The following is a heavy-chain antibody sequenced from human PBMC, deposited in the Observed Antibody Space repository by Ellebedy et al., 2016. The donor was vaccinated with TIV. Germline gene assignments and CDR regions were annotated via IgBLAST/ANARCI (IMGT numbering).Heavy chain of an antibody. J-gene: IGHJ3*01. Sequence: AASVKVSCKASGYTFTSYGISWVRQAPGRGLEWMGWLSSYNGNTKYAQKFQGRVTMTTDTSTSTTYMGLRGLTSDDTALYYCARIGGGVSGTSFDVWGQGTIVTVSS. CDR2: LSSYNGNT. V-gene: IGHV1-18*04. CDR1: GYTFTSYG. CDR3: ARIGGGVSGTSFDV. D-gene: IGHD3-16*01.